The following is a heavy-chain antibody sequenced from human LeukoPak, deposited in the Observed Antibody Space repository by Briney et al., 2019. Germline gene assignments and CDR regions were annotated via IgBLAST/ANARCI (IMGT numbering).Heavy chain of an antibody. Sequence: PGGSLRLSCAASGFTFSSYSMNWVRQAPGKGLEWVSYVSSSSSTIYYADSVKGRFTISRDNAKNSLYLQMNSLRAEDTAVYYCAKDGWEHPFDYWGQGTLVTVSS. CDR1: GFTFSSYS. V-gene: IGHV3-48*04. D-gene: IGHD1-26*01. CDR2: VSSSSSTI. J-gene: IGHJ4*02. CDR3: AKDGWEHPFDY.